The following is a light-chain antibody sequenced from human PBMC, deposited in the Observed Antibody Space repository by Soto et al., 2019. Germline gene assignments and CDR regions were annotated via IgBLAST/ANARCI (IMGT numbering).Light chain of an antibody. J-gene: IGKJ4*01. Sequence: DIQMTQSPSSLSASVRDRVSITCRASQTITNHLIWYQQKPGKAPKLLIYAASSLQTGVPSRFSGSGSGTDFTLTISSLQFEDFATYYCQQSYSSPLTFGGGTKVDI. CDR1: QTITNH. CDR3: QQSYSSPLT. CDR2: AAS. V-gene: IGKV1-39*01.